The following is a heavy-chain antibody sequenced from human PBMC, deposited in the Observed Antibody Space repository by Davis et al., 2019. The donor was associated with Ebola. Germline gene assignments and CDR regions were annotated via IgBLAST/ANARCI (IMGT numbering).Heavy chain of an antibody. D-gene: IGHD2-15*01. V-gene: IGHV1-18*01. CDR2: ISGHSGHT. Sequence: ASVKVSCKASGYAFSNYGLNWVRQAPGQGLEWVGWISGHSGHTNYAQKFTGSVTMTRDTSTSTAYMERRTLGSADTSVYYCAREPQPLGGSCYSLGCYFDFWGQGTLVTVSS. J-gene: IGHJ4*02. CDR1: GYAFSNYG. CDR3: AREPQPLGGSCYSLGCYFDF.